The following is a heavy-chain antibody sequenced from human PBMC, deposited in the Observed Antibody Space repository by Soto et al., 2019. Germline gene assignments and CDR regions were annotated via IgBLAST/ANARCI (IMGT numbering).Heavy chain of an antibody. CDR2: IYYSGST. D-gene: IGHD2-15*01. CDR1: GGSISSYY. Sequence: LSLTGTVSGGSISSYYWSWIRQPPGKGLEWIGYIYYSGSTNYNPSLKSRVTISVDTSKNQFSLKLSSVTAADTAVYYCARGVTSGGSCLDYWGQGTLVTVSS. V-gene: IGHV4-59*01. CDR3: ARGVTSGGSCLDY. J-gene: IGHJ4*02.